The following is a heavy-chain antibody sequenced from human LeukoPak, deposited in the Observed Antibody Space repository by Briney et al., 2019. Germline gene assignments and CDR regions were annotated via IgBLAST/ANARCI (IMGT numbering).Heavy chain of an antibody. CDR3: ARDQKGDAFDI. CDR2: IRGGDGST. CDR1: GFTFTSYA. Sequence: GGSLRLSCAASGFTFTSYAMSWVRQAPGKGLEWVSAIRGGDGSTYYADSVKGRFTISRDNAKNSLYLQMNSLRAEDTAVYYCARDQKGDAFDIWGQGTMVTVSS. V-gene: IGHV3-23*01. J-gene: IGHJ3*02.